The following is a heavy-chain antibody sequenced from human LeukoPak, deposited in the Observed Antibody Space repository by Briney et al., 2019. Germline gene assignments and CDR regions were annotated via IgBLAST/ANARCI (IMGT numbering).Heavy chain of an antibody. CDR2: INHSGST. V-gene: IGHV4-34*01. CDR3: ARVRDYYYYYGMDV. CDR1: GGSFSGYY. Sequence: SETLSFTCAVYGGSFSGYYWSWIRQPPGKGLEWIGEINHSGSTNYNPSLKSRVTISVDTSKNQFSLKLSSVTAADTAVYYCARVRDYYYYYGMDVWGQGTTVTVSS. J-gene: IGHJ6*02.